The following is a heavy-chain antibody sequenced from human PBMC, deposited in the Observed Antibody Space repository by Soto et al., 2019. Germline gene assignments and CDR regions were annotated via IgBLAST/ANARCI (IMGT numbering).Heavy chain of an antibody. CDR2: ISYDGSNK. CDR1: GFTFSSYA. V-gene: IGHV3-30-3*01. CDR3: ARDSVYYDFWSGCGY. D-gene: IGHD3-3*01. J-gene: IGHJ4*02. Sequence: QVQLVESGGGVVQPGRSLRLSCAASGFTFSSYAMHWVRQAPGKGLEWVAVISYDGSNKYYADSVKGRFTISRDNSKNTLYLQMNSLRAEDTAVYYCARDSVYYDFWSGCGYWGQGTLVTVSS.